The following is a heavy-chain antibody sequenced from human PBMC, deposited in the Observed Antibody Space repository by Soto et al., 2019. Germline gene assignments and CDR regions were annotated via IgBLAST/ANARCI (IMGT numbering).Heavy chain of an antibody. CDR3: SREGGGYRFDY. J-gene: IGHJ4*02. Sequence: SETLYLTCTVSGCSISSSSYYWCWILQPPGKGLEWIGSIYYSGSTYYNPSLKSRLTISVDPPKNQISLRLTSVTAADTAGYYCSREGGGYRFDYWAQGTLVTGSS. V-gene: IGHV4-39*07. CDR2: IYYSGST. CDR1: GCSISSSSYY. D-gene: IGHD6-25*01.